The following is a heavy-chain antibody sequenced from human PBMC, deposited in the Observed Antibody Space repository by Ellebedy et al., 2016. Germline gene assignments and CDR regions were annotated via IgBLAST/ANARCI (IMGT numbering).Heavy chain of an antibody. J-gene: IGHJ4*02. CDR2: ISYDGSNK. D-gene: IGHD4-23*01. V-gene: IGHV3-30*18. CDR1: GFTFSSYS. CDR3: AKDPDYGGNSFDY. Sequence: GGSLRLXXAASGFTFSSYSMNWVRQAPGKGLEWVAVISYDGSNKYYADSVKGRFTISRDNSKNTLYLQMNSLRAEDTAVYYCAKDPDYGGNSFDYWGQGTLVTVSS.